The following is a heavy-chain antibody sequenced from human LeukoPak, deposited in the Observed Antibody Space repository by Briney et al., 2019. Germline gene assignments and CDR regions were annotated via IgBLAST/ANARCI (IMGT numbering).Heavy chain of an antibody. CDR1: GGSISSSSYY. CDR2: IYYSGST. CDR3: ARESPQITIFGVAPAYYFDY. Sequence: PSETLSLTCTVSGGSISSSSYYWGWIRQPPGKGLEWIGSIYYSGSTNYNPSLKSRVTISVDTSKNQFSLKLSSVTAADTAVYYCARESPQITIFGVAPAYYFDYWGQGTLVTVSS. D-gene: IGHD3-3*01. V-gene: IGHV4-39*07. J-gene: IGHJ4*02.